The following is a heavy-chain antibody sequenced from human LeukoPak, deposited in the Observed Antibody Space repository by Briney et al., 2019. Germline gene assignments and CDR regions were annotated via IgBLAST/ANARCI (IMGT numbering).Heavy chain of an antibody. V-gene: IGHV3-9*01. CDR1: GFTFDDYS. CDR3: AKDSDGDYAVAFDI. D-gene: IGHD4-17*01. J-gene: IGHJ3*02. CDR2: ISWNSGSI. Sequence: PGGSLRLSCAASGFTFDDYSWRWVRQAPGKGLEWVSGISWNSGSIGYADSVKGRFTISRDNAKNSLYLQMNSLRAEDTALYYCAKDSDGDYAVAFDIWGQGTMVTVSS.